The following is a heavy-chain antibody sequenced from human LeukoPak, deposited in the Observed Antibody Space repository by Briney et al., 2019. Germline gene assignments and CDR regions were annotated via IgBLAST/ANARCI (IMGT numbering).Heavy chain of an antibody. CDR2: INTDGSST. Sequence: PGGSLRLSCAASGFTFSSYWMHWVRQAPGKGLVWVSRINTDGSSTNYADSVKGRFTISRDNAKNTLYLQMNSLRAEDTAVYYCARGVMQWRNAFDIWGQGTMVTVSS. D-gene: IGHD6-19*01. CDR3: ARGVMQWRNAFDI. V-gene: IGHV3-74*01. CDR1: GFTFSSYW. J-gene: IGHJ3*02.